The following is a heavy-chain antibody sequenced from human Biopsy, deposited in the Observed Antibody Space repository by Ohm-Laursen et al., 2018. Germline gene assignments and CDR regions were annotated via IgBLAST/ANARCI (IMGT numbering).Heavy chain of an antibody. V-gene: IGHV4-59*01. J-gene: IGHJ6*02. CDR1: GGSISSDY. CDR3: ARATNSTGWPYYYFYGMDV. Sequence: GTLSLTCTVSGGSISSDYWSWIRQTPGKGLEWIGHIYYSGSTNYNPSLKNRVTISVDTSKNQFSLRLNSVTAADTAVYYCARATNSTGWPYYYFYGMDVWGQGTTVTVSS. D-gene: IGHD2/OR15-2a*01. CDR2: IYYSGST.